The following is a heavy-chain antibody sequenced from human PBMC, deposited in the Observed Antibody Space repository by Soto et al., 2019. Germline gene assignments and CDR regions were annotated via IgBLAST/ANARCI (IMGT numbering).Heavy chain of an antibody. J-gene: IGHJ6*02. D-gene: IGHD5-18*01. CDR2: ISYDGSNK. Sequence: GGSLRLSCADSGFTFSSYAMHWVRQAPGKGLEWVAVISYDGSNKYYADSVKGRFTISRDNSKNTLYLQMNSLRAEDTAVYYCARDRTAMVNDYYYYGMDVWDQGTTVTVSS. CDR1: GFTFSSYA. V-gene: IGHV3-30-3*01. CDR3: ARDRTAMVNDYYYYGMDV.